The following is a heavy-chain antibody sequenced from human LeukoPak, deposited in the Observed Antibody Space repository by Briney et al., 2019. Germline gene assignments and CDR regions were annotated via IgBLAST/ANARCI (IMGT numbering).Heavy chain of an antibody. CDR3: TTDQNHMMTQS. Sequence: GGSLTLSCAVWGLCLSSVWVQWARQAPGKGLEGVGRIKSKTDGGTAQFAAPVKGRFTISRDDSNNSLYLHMNSLQTEDIAVHYCTTDQNHMMTQSWGQGNVVTVSS. D-gene: IGHD3-16*01. V-gene: IGHV3-15*01. J-gene: IGHJ5*02. CDR1: GLCLSSVW. CDR2: IKSKTDGGTA.